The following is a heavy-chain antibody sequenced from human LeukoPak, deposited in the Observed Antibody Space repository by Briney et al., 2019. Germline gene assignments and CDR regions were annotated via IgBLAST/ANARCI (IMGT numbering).Heavy chain of an antibody. CDR2: ISSSSSYI. V-gene: IGHV3-21*01. D-gene: IGHD1-26*01. CDR3: ARVHSTSDRWGLPDY. CDR1: GFTFSSYS. Sequence: GGSLRLSCAASGFTFSSYSMNWVRQAPGQGLEWVSSISSSSSYIYYADSVKGRFTISRDNAKNSLYLQMNSLRAEDTAVYYCARVHSTSDRWGLPDYWGQGTLVTVSS. J-gene: IGHJ4*02.